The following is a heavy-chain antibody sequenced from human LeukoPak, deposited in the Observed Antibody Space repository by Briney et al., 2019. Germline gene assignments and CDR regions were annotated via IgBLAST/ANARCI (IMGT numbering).Heavy chain of an antibody. CDR1: GFTFSSYW. D-gene: IGHD6-13*01. Sequence: PGGSLRLSCAASGFTFSSYWMSWVRQAPGKGLEWVANIKQDGSEKYYVDSVKGRFTISRDNDKNSLYLQMNSMRGEDMALYYCVKGSGSSSWYYFDYWGQGTLVTVSS. V-gene: IGHV3-7*03. J-gene: IGHJ4*02. CDR3: VKGSGSSSWYYFDY. CDR2: IKQDGSEK.